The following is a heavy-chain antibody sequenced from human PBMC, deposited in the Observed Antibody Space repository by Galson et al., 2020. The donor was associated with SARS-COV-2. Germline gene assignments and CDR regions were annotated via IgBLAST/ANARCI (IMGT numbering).Heavy chain of an antibody. D-gene: IGHD3-10*01. V-gene: IGHV3-33*01. CDR3: ARDPPAFGYYYYYMDV. J-gene: IGHJ6*03. CDR2: IWYDGSNK. Sequence: GESLKISCAASGFTFSSYGMHWVRQAPGKGLEWVAVIWYDGSNKYYADSVKGRFTISRDNSKNTLYLQMNSLRAEDTAVYYCARDPPAFGYYYYYMDVWGKGTTVTVSS. CDR1: GFTFSSYG.